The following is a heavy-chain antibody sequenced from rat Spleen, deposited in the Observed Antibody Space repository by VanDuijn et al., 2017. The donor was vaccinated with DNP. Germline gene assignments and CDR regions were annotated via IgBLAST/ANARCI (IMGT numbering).Heavy chain of an antibody. CDR3: AKGGDYGAFDY. CDR1: GFSFRKYG. CDR2: ISASGGST. V-gene: IGHV5S13*01. D-gene: IGHD1-11*01. Sequence: EVQLVESGGGLVQPGGSLKLSCAASGFSFRKYGMAWVRQTPTKGLEWVASISASGGSTSYRDSVKGRFTISRDNAKSILYLQMDSLRSEDTATYYCAKGGDYGAFDYWGQGVMVTVSS. J-gene: IGHJ2*01.